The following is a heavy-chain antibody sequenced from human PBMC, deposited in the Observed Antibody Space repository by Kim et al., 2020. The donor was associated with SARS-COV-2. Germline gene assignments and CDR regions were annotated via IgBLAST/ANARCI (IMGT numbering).Heavy chain of an antibody. Sequence: SVKVSCKASGGTFSSYAISWVRQAPGQGLEWMGGIIPIFGTANYAQKFHGRVTITADESTSTAYMELSSLRSEDTAVYYCARDLGYCSSTSCGHNWFDPWGQRTLVTVSS. D-gene: IGHD2-2*01. CDR1: GGTFSSYA. CDR2: IIPIFGTA. V-gene: IGHV1-69*13. CDR3: ARDLGYCSSTSCGHNWFDP. J-gene: IGHJ5*02.